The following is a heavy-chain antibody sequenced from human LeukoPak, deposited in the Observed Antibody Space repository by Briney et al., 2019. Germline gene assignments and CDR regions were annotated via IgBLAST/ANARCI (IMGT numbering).Heavy chain of an antibody. Sequence: GASVKVSCKASGYTFTSYDINWVRQATGQGLEWMGWMNPNSGNTGYAQKFQGRVTITRNTSISTAYMELSSLRSEDTAVYYCATPKANWGSYAFDIWGQGTMVTVSS. CDR2: MNPNSGNT. CDR1: GYTFTSYD. D-gene: IGHD7-27*01. CDR3: ATPKANWGSYAFDI. J-gene: IGHJ3*02. V-gene: IGHV1-8*03.